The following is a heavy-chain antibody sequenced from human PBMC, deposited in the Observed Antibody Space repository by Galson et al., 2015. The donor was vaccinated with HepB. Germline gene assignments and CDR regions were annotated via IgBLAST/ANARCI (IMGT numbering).Heavy chain of an antibody. CDR2: ISSNGGST. Sequence: SLRLSCAASGFTFSSYAMHWVRQAPGKGLEYVSAISSNGGSTYYADSVKGRFTISRDNSKNTLYLQMSSLRAEDTAVYYCVKEGPYFGSSWYEYFQHWGQGTLVTVSS. J-gene: IGHJ1*01. CDR3: VKEGPYFGSSWYEYFQH. CDR1: GFTFSSYA. V-gene: IGHV3-64D*09. D-gene: IGHD6-13*01.